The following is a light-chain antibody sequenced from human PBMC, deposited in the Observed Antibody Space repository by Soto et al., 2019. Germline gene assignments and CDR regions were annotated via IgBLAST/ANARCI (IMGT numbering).Light chain of an antibody. CDR2: KAS. V-gene: IGKV1-5*03. CDR1: QSISSW. J-gene: IGKJ1*01. Sequence: DIQMTQSPSTLSASVGDRVTITCRASQSISSWLAWCQQKPGKAPKLLIYKASSLESGVPSRFSGSGSGTEFTLTISRLQPDDFAPYYCQQYDSYPWTFGQGTKVEIK. CDR3: QQYDSYPWT.